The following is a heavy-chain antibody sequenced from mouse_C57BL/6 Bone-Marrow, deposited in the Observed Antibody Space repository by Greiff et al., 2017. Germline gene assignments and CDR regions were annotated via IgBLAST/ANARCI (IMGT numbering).Heavy chain of an antibody. CDR3: ARSKNWDCWCAY. Sequence: QVQLQQSGAELVRPGTSVKVSCKASGYAFTNYLIAWVKQRPGQGLEWIGVINPGSGGTNYTEKFKGKATLTAAKSSSTAYMQLSSLTSEDSAVYFGARSKNWDCWCAYGGRGTLVTVSA. CDR1: GYAFTNYL. CDR2: INPGSGGT. V-gene: IGHV1-54*01. D-gene: IGHD4-1*01. J-gene: IGHJ3*01.